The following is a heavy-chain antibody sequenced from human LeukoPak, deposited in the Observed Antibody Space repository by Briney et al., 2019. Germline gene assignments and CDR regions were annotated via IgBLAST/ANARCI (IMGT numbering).Heavy chain of an antibody. CDR1: GYTFTGYY. J-gene: IGHJ4*02. CDR3: ARVGQYYYDSSGYYYFDY. V-gene: IGHV1-2*02. D-gene: IGHD3-22*01. Sequence: GASVKVSCTASGYTFTGYYMHWVRQAPGQGLEWMGWINPNSGGTNYAQKFQGRVTMTRDTSISTAYMELSRLRSDDTAVYYCARVGQYYYDSSGYYYFDYWGQGTLVTVSS. CDR2: INPNSGGT.